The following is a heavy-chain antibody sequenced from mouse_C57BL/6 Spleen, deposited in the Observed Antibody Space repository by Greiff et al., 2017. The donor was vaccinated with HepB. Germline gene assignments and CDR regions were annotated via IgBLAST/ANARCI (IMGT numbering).Heavy chain of an antibody. CDR1: GYTFTDYY. CDR2: INPYNGGT. CDR3: ARVGGNSNWYFDV. Sequence: VQLQQSGPVLVKPGASVKMSCKASGYTFTDYYMNWVKQSHGKSLEWIGVINPYNGGTSYNQKFKGKATLTVDKSSSTAYMELNSLTSEDSAVYYCARVGGNSNWYFDVWGTGTTVTVSS. J-gene: IGHJ1*03. D-gene: IGHD2-5*01. V-gene: IGHV1-19*01.